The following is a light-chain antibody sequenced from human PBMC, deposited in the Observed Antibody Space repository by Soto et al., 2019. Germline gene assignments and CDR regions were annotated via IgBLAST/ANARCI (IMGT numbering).Light chain of an antibody. V-gene: IGKV1-5*01. J-gene: IGKJ1*01. CDR2: DAS. Sequence: DIQMTHSPSTLSASVGDIVTITCRASQSISSWLAWYQQKPGKAPKLLIYDASNLESGVPSRFSGGGSGTEFSLTISSLQPDDFATYYCQQYNYFWAFGQGTKVDIK. CDR3: QQYNYFWA. CDR1: QSISSW.